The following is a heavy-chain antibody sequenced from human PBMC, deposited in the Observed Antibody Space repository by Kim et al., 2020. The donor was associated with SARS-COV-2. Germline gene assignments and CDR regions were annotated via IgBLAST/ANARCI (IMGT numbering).Heavy chain of an antibody. V-gene: IGHV3-53*01. CDR3: ARVILWFGELLSYAFDI. CDR1: GFTVSSNY. J-gene: IGHJ3*02. D-gene: IGHD3-10*01. CDR2: IYSGGST. Sequence: GGSLRLSCAASGFTVSSNYMSWVHQAPGKGLEWVSVIYSGGSTYYADSVKGRLTISRDNSKNTLYLQMNSLRAEDTAVYYCARVILWFGELLSYAFDIWGQGTMVTVSS.